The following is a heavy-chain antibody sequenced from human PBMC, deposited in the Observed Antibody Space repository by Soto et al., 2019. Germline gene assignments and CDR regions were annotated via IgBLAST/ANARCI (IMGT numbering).Heavy chain of an antibody. V-gene: IGHV1-69*01. CDR2: IIPLFNVA. CDR3: AASGTDVLGYDYKDTEGLDI. D-gene: IGHD4-4*01. CDR1: GGTFSNFA. J-gene: IGHJ3*02. Sequence: QVQLVQSGPEVKKPGSSVKVSCEASGGTFSNFAVNWVRQAPGQGLEWVGGIIPLFNVAKYAQKFEGRVTIVADDSTSTPYMGLSSLRSDDTAVYSCAASGTDVLGYDYKDTEGLDIWGQGTMVTVSS.